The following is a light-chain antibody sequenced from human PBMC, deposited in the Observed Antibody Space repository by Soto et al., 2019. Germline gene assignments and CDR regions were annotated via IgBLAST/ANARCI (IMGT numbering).Light chain of an antibody. CDR3: QQSHSTPWT. Sequence: EIVFTHSPGTLSFSPVERASLSCRASRSVRSSFLAWYHQRPGRAPRLLIYGASSRATDIPDRFSGSGSGTDFTLTISSLQPEDFATYYCQQSHSTPWTFGQGTKVDIK. J-gene: IGKJ1*01. CDR1: RSVRSSF. V-gene: IGKV3-20*01. CDR2: GAS.